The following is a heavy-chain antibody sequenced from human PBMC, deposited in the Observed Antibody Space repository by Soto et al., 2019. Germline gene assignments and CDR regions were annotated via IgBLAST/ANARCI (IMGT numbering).Heavy chain of an antibody. Sequence: TGGSLRLSCAASGFTFSSYSMNWVRQAPGKGLEWVSSISSSSSYIYYADSVTGRFTISRDNAKNSLYLQMNSLRAEDTAVYYCAGEGDGYNSYYFDYWGQGTLVTVSS. J-gene: IGHJ4*02. CDR1: GFTFSSYS. V-gene: IGHV3-21*01. D-gene: IGHD5-12*01. CDR3: AGEGDGYNSYYFDY. CDR2: ISSSSSYI.